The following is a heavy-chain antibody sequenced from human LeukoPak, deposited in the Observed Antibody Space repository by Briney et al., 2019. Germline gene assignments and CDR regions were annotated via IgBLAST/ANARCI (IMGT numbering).Heavy chain of an antibody. CDR2: IYYSGST. Sequence: TSETLSLTCTVSGGSISSGDYYWSWIRQPPGKGLEWIGYIYYSGSTYYNPSLKSRVTISVDTSKNQFSLKLSSVTPADTAVYYCARAHAHWNYYDSSGYANFDYWGQGTLVTVSS. D-gene: IGHD3-22*01. J-gene: IGHJ4*02. CDR3: ARAHAHWNYYDSSGYANFDY. V-gene: IGHV4-30-4*08. CDR1: GGSISSGDYY.